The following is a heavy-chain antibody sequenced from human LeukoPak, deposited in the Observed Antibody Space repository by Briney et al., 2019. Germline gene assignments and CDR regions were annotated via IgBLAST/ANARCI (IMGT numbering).Heavy chain of an antibody. V-gene: IGHV3-15*01. D-gene: IGHD3-22*01. Sequence: GGSLRLSCGASGFTFSNAWMSWVRQAPGKGLEWVGRIKSKTAGGTTDYAAPVKGRFTISRDDSKNTLYLQMNSLKTEGTAVYYCTTGPVVVINSFDYWGQGTLVTVSS. CDR3: TTGPVVVINSFDY. J-gene: IGHJ4*02. CDR1: GFTFSNAW. CDR2: IKSKTAGGTT.